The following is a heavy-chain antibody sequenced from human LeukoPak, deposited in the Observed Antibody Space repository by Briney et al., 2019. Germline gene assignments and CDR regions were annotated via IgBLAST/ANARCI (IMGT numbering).Heavy chain of an antibody. CDR1: GGTFSSYA. J-gene: IGHJ6*03. CDR2: IIPIFGTA. V-gene: IGHV1-69*13. Sequence: SSVKVSCKASGGTFSSYAISWVRQAPGQGLEWMGGIIPIFGTANYAQKFQGRVTITADESTSTAYMELSSLRSEDTAVYYCARVNLDTRYMDVWGKGTTVTVSS. CDR3: ARVNLDTRYMDV. D-gene: IGHD3/OR15-3a*01.